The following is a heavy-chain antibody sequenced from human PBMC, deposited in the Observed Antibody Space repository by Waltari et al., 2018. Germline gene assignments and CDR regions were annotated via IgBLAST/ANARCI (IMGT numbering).Heavy chain of an antibody. J-gene: IGHJ6*02. D-gene: IGHD2-2*01. CDR1: GYTLTELS. CDR3: ATDWGCSSTSCYAPGGVYYYGMDV. V-gene: IGHV1-24*01. Sequence: QVQLVQSGAEVKKPGASVKVSCKVSGYTLTELSMHWVRQAPGKGLEWMGGFDPEDGETIYAQKFQGRVTMTEDTSTDTAYMELSSLRSEDTAVYYCATDWGCSSTSCYAPGGVYYYGMDVWGQGTTVTVSS. CDR2: FDPEDGET.